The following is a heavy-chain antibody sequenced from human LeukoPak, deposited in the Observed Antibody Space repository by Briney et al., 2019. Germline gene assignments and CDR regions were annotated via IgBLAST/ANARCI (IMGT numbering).Heavy chain of an antibody. J-gene: IGHJ3*02. V-gene: IGHV1-18*01. CDR2: ISAYNGNT. D-gene: IGHD1-26*01. Sequence: ASVKVSCKASGYTFTNFGISWVRQAPGQGLEWMGWISAYNGNTNYAQKLQGRVTMTTDTSTSTAYMELRSLRSDDTAVYYCARAGSGSSGVRPGKNAFDIWGQGTMVTVSS. CDR3: ARAGSGSSGVRPGKNAFDI. CDR1: GYTFTNFG.